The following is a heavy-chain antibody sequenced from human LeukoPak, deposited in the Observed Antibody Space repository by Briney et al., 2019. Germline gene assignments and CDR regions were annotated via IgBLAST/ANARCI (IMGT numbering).Heavy chain of an antibody. CDR1: GGTFSSYA. V-gene: IGHV1-69*01. J-gene: IGHJ6*03. CDR3: ARNGGIVVVPAAIRRYYYYYMDV. Sequence: SVKVSCKASGGTFSSYAISWVRQAPGQGLEWMGGIIPIFGTANYARKFQGRVTITADESTSTAYMELSSLRSEDTAVYYCARNGGIVVVPAAIRRYYYYYMDVWGKGTTVTVSS. CDR2: IIPIFGTA. D-gene: IGHD2-2*02.